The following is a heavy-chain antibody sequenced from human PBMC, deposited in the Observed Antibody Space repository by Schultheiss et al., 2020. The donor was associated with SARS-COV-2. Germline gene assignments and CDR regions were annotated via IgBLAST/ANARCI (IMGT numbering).Heavy chain of an antibody. D-gene: IGHD5-18*01. CDR2: IYYSGST. Sequence: SETLSLTCTVSGGSISSGGYYWSWIRQHPGKGLEWIGYIYYSGSTYYNPSLKSRVTISVDTSKNQFSLKLSSVTAADTAVYYCAKGRIQLWLGWFDPWGQGTLVTVSS. J-gene: IGHJ5*02. CDR1: GGSISSGGYY. V-gene: IGHV4-31*03. CDR3: AKGRIQLWLGWFDP.